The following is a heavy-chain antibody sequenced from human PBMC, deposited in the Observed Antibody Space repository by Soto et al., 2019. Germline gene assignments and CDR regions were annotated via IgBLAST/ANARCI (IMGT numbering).Heavy chain of an antibody. Sequence: GGSLRLSCAASGFTVSSYWMSWVRQAPGKGLEWVANIKQDGSEKYYVDSVKGRFTISRDNAKNSLYLQMNSLRAEDTAVYYCARANSGSLDYWGQGTLVTVSS. CDR2: IKQDGSEK. CDR1: GFTVSSYW. CDR3: ARANSGSLDY. D-gene: IGHD1-26*01. V-gene: IGHV3-7*05. J-gene: IGHJ4*02.